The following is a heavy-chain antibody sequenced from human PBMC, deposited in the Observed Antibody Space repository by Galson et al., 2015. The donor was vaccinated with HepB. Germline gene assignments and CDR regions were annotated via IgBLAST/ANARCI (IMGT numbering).Heavy chain of an antibody. CDR3: AREYDSASNDPFDI. J-gene: IGHJ3*02. V-gene: IGHV1-2*02. CDR1: GFTFADYY. Sequence: SVKVSWKASGFTFADYYIHWVRQAPGQGLQWMGLIILNSGDTAYAQKFQGRVTMTRDTSINTVYVELSRLRSDDSAVYYCAREYDSASNDPFDIWGQGTMVTVSS. CDR2: IILNSGDT. D-gene: IGHD3-22*01.